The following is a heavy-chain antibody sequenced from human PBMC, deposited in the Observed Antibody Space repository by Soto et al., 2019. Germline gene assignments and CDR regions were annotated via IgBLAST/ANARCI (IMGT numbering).Heavy chain of an antibody. V-gene: IGHV4-31*03. CDR3: ARGSGWAAGNDY. J-gene: IGHJ4*02. CDR1: GGSISSGGYY. CDR2: IYYSGST. D-gene: IGHD6-25*01. Sequence: SSETLSLTCTVSGGSISSGGYYWSWIRQHPGKGLEWIGYIYYSGSTYYNPSLKSRVTISVDTSKNQFSLKLSSVTAADTAVYYCARGSGWAAGNDYWGQGTLVTSPQ.